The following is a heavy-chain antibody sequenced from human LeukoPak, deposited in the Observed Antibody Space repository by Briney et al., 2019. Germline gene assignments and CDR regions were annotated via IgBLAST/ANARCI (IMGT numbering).Heavy chain of an antibody. CDR3: ARVNMVEQWLARAGYFDY. Sequence: PSETLSLTCTVSGGSISSYYWSWIRQPPGKGLEWIGYIYYSGSTNYNPSLKSRVTISVDTSKNQFSLKLSSVTAADTAVYYCARVNMVEQWLARAGYFDYWGQGTLVTVSS. J-gene: IGHJ4*02. CDR1: GGSISSYY. CDR2: IYYSGST. V-gene: IGHV4-59*01. D-gene: IGHD6-19*01.